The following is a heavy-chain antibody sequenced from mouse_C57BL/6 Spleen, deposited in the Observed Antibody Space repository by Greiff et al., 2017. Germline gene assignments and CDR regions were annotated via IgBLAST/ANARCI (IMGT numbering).Heavy chain of an antibody. V-gene: IGHV1-7*01. CDR1: GYTFPSYW. D-gene: IGHD2-5*01. Sequence: VQLQQSGAELAKPGASVKLSCKASGYTFPSYWMHWVKQRPGQGLELIGYINPSSGYTKYNQKFKDKATLTADKSSSTAYMQLSSLTYEDSAVYYCARGGYSNYVAFAYWGQGTLVTVSA. CDR3: ARGGYSNYVAFAY. J-gene: IGHJ3*01. CDR2: INPSSGYT.